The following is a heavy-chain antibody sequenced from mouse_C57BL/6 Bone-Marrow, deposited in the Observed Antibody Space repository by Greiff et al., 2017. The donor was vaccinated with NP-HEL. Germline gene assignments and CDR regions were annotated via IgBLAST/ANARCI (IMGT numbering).Heavy chain of an antibody. V-gene: IGHV14-4*01. CDR1: GFNIKDDY. CDR2: IDPENGDT. Sequence: VQLQQSGAELVRPGASVKLSCTASGFNIKDDYMHWVKQRPEQGLEWIGWIDPENGDTEYASKFQGKTTITADTSSNTAYLQLSSLTSEDTAVXYCTTRPGRDYWRQGTTLTVSS. CDR3: TTRPGRDY. J-gene: IGHJ2*01.